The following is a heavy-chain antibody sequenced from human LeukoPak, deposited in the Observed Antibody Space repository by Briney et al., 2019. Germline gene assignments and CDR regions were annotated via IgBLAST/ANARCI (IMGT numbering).Heavy chain of an antibody. CDR2: IYYSGST. CDR3: ARDHFAVAGNLDY. CDR1: GGSISSSSYY. D-gene: IGHD6-19*01. J-gene: IGHJ4*02. V-gene: IGHV4-39*02. Sequence: SETLSLTCTVSGGSISSSSYYWGWIRQPPGKGLEWIGSIYYSGSTYYNPSLKSRVTISVDTSKNQFSLKLSSVTAADTAVYYCARDHFAVAGNLDYWGQGTLVAVSS.